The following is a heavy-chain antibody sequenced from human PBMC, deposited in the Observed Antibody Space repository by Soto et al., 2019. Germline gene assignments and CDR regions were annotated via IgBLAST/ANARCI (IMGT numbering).Heavy chain of an antibody. CDR2: VYYTGST. Sequence: PSETLSLTCTVSGDSISTFYWGWMRQSPGKELEWIGYVYYTGSTNYNPSLKSRVIISVDRSKNQFSLKPTSANAADTAVYYCARGRTVRNYADDSSDYFYFFDYWGQGTQVTVSS. CDR3: ARGRTVRNYADDSSDYFYFFDY. D-gene: IGHD3-22*01. CDR1: GDSISTFY. J-gene: IGHJ4*02. V-gene: IGHV4-59*01.